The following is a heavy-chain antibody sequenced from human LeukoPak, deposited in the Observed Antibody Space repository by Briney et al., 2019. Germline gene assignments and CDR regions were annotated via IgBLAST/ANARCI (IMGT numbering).Heavy chain of an antibody. Sequence: GGSLRLSCAASGFSFSNAWMSWVRQAPGKGLEWVGRIKSKTAGAITDYAAPVKGRFTISRDDSKNTLYLQMNSLKTEDTGVYYCTREGTGGGAFDIWAKGQWSPSLQ. D-gene: IGHD3-10*01. CDR3: TREGTGGGAFDI. V-gene: IGHV3-15*01. CDR1: GFSFSNAW. J-gene: IGHJ3*02. CDR2: IKSKTAGAIT.